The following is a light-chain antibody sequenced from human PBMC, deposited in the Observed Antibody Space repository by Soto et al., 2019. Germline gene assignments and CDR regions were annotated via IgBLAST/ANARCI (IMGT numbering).Light chain of an antibody. Sequence: ESVITQSPLSWPVTPEERASFPCRSSQSLLHSNGYNDVDWNTQKPGQSPRLLIYLGYNRSCGVPERFSGSGSGNDFTLKSSRVEAEDVGVYSCTHALQLTWTFGQGTNVAIK. CDR1: QSLLHSNGYND. V-gene: IGKV2-28*01. CDR2: LGY. CDR3: THALQLTWT. J-gene: IGKJ1*01.